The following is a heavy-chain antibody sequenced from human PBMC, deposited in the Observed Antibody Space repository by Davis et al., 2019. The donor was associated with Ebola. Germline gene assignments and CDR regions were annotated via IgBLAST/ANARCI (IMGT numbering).Heavy chain of an antibody. J-gene: IGHJ4*02. D-gene: IGHD6-13*01. V-gene: IGHV4-31*03. CDR3: ARRIPAAGYFDN. CDR1: GDSISSGTFY. CDR2: IYYSGST. Sequence: MPSETLSLTCTVSGDSISSGTFYWSWIRQHPEKGLEWIGNIYYSGSTNYNPSLRGRLSMSVDTSKNQFSLKLTSVTAADTAVYYCARRIPAAGYFDNWDQGTLVTVSS.